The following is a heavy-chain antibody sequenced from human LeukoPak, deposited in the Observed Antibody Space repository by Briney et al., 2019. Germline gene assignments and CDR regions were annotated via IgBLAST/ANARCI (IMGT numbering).Heavy chain of an antibody. J-gene: IGHJ5*02. V-gene: IGHV4-38-2*02. CDR3: ARSYSSGSNWFDP. CDR2: IYQSETA. Sequence: SETLSLTCTVSGYSISSGYFWGWMRQPPGKGLEWIGSIYQSETAHYNPSLKSRVTISVDTSKNQFSLKLSSVTAADTAVYYCARSYSSGSNWFDPWGQGTQVTVSS. CDR1: GYSISSGYF. D-gene: IGHD6-19*01.